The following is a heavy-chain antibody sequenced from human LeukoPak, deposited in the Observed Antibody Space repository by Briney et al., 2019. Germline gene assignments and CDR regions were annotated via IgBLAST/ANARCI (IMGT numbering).Heavy chain of an antibody. D-gene: IGHD4-17*01. V-gene: IGHV3-21*01. CDR3: ARDGRGAYPKFDY. CDR2: ISSTSSHI. J-gene: IGHJ4*02. Sequence: GGSLRLSCAATGFSSITYNMNWVRHAPGQGLDCISSISSTSSHIYYASSVKGRFTISRDNAKNTLYLQMNSLRAEDTAVYYCARDGRGAYPKFDYWGQGTLVNVSS. CDR1: GFSSITYN.